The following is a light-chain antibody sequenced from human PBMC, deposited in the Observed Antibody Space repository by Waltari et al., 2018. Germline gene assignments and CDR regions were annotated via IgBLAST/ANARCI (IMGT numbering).Light chain of an antibody. V-gene: IGKV1-39*01. CDR1: QSISSY. CDR3: QQSYSTPYT. J-gene: IGKJ2*01. CDR2: AAS. Sequence: DIQMTQSPSSLSASVGDRSTITCRASQSISSYLNWYQQKPGKAPKLLIYAASSLQSGGPSRFSGSGSGTDFTLTISSLQPEDFATYYCQQSYSTPYTFGQGAKLEIK.